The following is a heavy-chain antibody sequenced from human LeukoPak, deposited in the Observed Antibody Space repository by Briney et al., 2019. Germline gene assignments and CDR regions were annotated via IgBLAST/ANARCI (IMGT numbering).Heavy chain of an antibody. V-gene: IGHV3-9*01. CDR1: VFTFDDYA. J-gene: IGHJ4*02. D-gene: IGHD6-13*01. CDR2: ISWNSGSI. CDR3: AKTLPSYSSSWYDY. Sequence: PGVSLRLSCAASVFTFDDYAMHCVRHAPGKGLEWVSGISWNSGSIVYADSEKGRFTISRDNAKNSLYLQMNSLRAEDTALYYCAKTLPSYSSSWYDYWGQGTLVTVSS.